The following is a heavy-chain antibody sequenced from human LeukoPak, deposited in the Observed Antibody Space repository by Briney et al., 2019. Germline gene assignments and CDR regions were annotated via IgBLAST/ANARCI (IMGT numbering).Heavy chain of an antibody. CDR3: TRDYGDYRFDY. V-gene: IGHV3-48*03. CDR1: GFTFTNYE. J-gene: IGHJ4*02. Sequence: GGSLRLSCVASGFTFTNYEMNWVRQAPGKGLEWVSYISNSGSTIYYADSMKGRFTISRDNAKNSLYLQMNSLRAEDTAVYYCTRDYGDYRFDYWGQGTLVTVSS. D-gene: IGHD4-17*01. CDR2: ISNSGSTI.